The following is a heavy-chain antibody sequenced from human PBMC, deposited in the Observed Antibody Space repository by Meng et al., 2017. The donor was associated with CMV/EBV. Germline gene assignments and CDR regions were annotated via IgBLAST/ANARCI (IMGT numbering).Heavy chain of an antibody. J-gene: IGHJ5*02. CDR2: IIPIFGTA. D-gene: IGHD3-10*01. CDR1: GGTFISYA. Sequence: SVTVSCKASGGTFISYALSWVRQAPGQGLEWMGGIIPIFGTAKYAQKFQGRVTITTDESTTTAYMELSSLRSEDTAVYYCARGFYYGSGSYSFWFDTWGQGTLVTVSS. CDR3: ARGFYYGSGSYSFWFDT. V-gene: IGHV1-69*05.